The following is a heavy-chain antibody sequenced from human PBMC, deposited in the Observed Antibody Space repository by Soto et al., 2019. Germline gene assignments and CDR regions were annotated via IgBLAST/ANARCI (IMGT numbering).Heavy chain of an antibody. J-gene: IGHJ6*02. Sequence: GASVKVSCKASGGTFSSYAISWVRQAPGQGLEWMGGIIPIFGTANYAQKFQGRVTITADESTSTAYMELSSLRSEDTAVYYCARDEYDILTGYYHYYGMDVWGQGTTVTVSS. D-gene: IGHD3-9*01. CDR2: IIPIFGTA. CDR1: GGTFSSYA. V-gene: IGHV1-69*13. CDR3: ARDEYDILTGYYHYYGMDV.